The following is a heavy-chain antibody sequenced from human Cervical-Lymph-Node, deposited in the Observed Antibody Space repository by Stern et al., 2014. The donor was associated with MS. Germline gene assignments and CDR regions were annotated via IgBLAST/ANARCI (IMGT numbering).Heavy chain of an antibody. D-gene: IGHD1-1*01. CDR2: SNPNSGTT. V-gene: IGHV1-46*03. J-gene: IGHJ5*02. CDR3: TRVQRERRALDHFDP. Sequence: QVQLVQSGAEVKKPGASVNVSCEASGYSFTTHYMHWIRQAPGEGLEWVGKSNPNSGTTSYARQFQGRVIITRDTSTGTIYMELSGLRSEDTALYFCTRVQRERRALDHFDPWGQGTLVTVSS. CDR1: GYSFTTHY.